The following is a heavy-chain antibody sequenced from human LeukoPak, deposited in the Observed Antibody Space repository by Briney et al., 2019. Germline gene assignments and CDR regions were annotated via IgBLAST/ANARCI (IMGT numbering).Heavy chain of an antibody. CDR1: GFTFSRYG. V-gene: IGHV3-30*02. D-gene: IGHD3-22*01. CDR2: IRYDGSKK. CDR3: AKDANQYYLDSSGYGDY. Sequence: GSLRLSCAAFGFTFSRYGMHWVRQAPGKGLEWVAFIRYDGSKKYYADSVKGRFTISRDNSKNTLDLQMNSLRAEDTAVYYCAKDANQYYLDSSGYGDYWGQGILVTVSS. J-gene: IGHJ4*02.